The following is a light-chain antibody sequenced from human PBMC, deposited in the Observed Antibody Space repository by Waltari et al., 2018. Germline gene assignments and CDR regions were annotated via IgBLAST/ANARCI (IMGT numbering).Light chain of an antibody. CDR1: QFVSNY. Sequence: DTQMTQSPSSLSASVGDRVTITCRASQFVSNYLNWYQHKLGKAPKLLISAASSLQGGVPSRVSGSGSGTDFTLTISSLQPEDFATYYCQQTYTSPPEYTFGQGTKLEIK. CDR3: QQTYTSPPEYT. J-gene: IGKJ2*01. CDR2: AAS. V-gene: IGKV1-39*01.